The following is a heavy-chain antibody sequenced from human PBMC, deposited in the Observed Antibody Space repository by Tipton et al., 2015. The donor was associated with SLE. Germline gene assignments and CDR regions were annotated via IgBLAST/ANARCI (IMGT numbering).Heavy chain of an antibody. CDR2: ISYDGRNK. D-gene: IGHD2-21*01. V-gene: IGHV3-30*04. Sequence: RSLRLSCAASGFTFNRYAMSWVRQAPGKGLEWVAVISYDGRNKYYADSVKGRFTVSRDNSKNTLYVQMNSLRAEDTAVYYCAREGAYCGGDCFDYWGQGTLVTVSS. CDR1: GFTFNRYA. CDR3: AREGAYCGGDCFDY. J-gene: IGHJ4*02.